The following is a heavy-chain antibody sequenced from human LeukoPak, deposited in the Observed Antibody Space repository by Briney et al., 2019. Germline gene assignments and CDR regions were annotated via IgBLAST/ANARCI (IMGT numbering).Heavy chain of an antibody. CDR1: GFTFSTYW. CDR3: ARDSRSEGYFDY. CDR2: ISGSGGST. V-gene: IGHV3-21*01. Sequence: GRSLRLSCAVSGFTFSTYWMSWVRQAPGKGLEWVSAISGSGGSTCYADSVKGRFTISRDNAKNSLYLQMNSLRAEDTAVYYCARDSRSEGYFDYWGQGTLVTVSS. J-gene: IGHJ4*02.